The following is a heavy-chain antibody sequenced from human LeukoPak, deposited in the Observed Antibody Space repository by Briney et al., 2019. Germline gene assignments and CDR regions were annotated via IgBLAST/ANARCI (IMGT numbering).Heavy chain of an antibody. CDR1: GYTLAELS. CDR3: ATHRSVVPAAKERYYYYYGMDV. D-gene: IGHD2-2*01. CDR2: FDPEDGET. J-gene: IGHJ6*02. V-gene: IGHV1-24*01. Sequence: ASVKVSCKVSGYTLAELSMRWVRQAPGKGLEWMGGFDPEDGETIYAQKFQGRVTMTEDTSTDTAYMELSSLRSEDTAVYYCATHRSVVPAAKERYYYYYGMDVWGQGTTVTVFS.